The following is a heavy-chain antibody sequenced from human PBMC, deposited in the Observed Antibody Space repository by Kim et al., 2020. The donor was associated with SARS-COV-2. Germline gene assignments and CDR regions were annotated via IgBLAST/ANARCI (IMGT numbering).Heavy chain of an antibody. CDR1: GYSFTSYW. V-gene: IGHV5-51*01. J-gene: IGHJ6*02. CDR2: IYPGDSDT. CDR3: ARRGRSAVAGGGFMLGYGMDV. D-gene: IGHD6-19*01. Sequence: GESLKISCKGSGYSFTSYWIGWVRQMPGKGLEWMGIIYPGDSDTRYSPSFQGQVTISADKSISTAYLQWSSLKASDTAMYYCARRGRSAVAGGGFMLGYGMDVWGQGTTVTVSS.